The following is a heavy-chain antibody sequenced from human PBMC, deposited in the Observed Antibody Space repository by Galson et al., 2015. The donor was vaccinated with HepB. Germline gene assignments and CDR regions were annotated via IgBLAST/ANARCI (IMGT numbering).Heavy chain of an antibody. J-gene: IGHJ6*02. Sequence: SLRLSCAASGFTFSGSAVHWVRQASGKGLEWVGRIRSKADSYATGYAASVKGRLSISRDDSKNTAYLQMNSLKTEDTAVYYCTSGAAGTNSYYGMDVWGQGTTVTVSS. CDR1: GFTFSGSA. CDR3: TSGAAGTNSYYGMDV. V-gene: IGHV3-73*01. D-gene: IGHD6-13*01. CDR2: IRSKADSYAT.